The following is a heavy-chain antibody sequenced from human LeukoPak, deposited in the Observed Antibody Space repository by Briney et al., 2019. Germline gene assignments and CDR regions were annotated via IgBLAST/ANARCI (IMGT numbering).Heavy chain of an antibody. V-gene: IGHV3-48*03. CDR1: GFTFSSYE. D-gene: IGHD3-10*01. CDR3: ARVGYHGSGSFDY. Sequence: GGSLRLSCTASGFTFSSYEMNWVRQAPGKGLEWVSYISSGGGTLYYADSVEGRFTISRDNAKNSLYLQMSSLRAEDTAVYYCARVGYHGSGSFDYWGQGTLVTVSS. CDR2: ISSGGGTL. J-gene: IGHJ4*02.